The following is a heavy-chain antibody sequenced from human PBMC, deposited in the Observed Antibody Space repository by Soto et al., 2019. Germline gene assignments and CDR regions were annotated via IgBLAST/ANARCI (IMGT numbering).Heavy chain of an antibody. CDR3: ASGGSRGFAY. CDR1: GFTFTNYW. CDR2: ITSDGGTT. V-gene: IGHV3-74*01. D-gene: IGHD3-16*01. Sequence: EVQLVESGGGLVQPGGSLRLSCAASGFTFTNYWMHWVRQAPGKGLVWVSRITSDGGTTSHADSVKGRFTISRDNAKNTVYLQLTRLRPEDAAVSYCASGGSRGFAYWGQGSLVTVSS. J-gene: IGHJ4*02.